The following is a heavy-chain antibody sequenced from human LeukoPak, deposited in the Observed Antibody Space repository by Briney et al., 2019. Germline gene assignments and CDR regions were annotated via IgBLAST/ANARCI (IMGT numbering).Heavy chain of an antibody. J-gene: IGHJ4*02. D-gene: IGHD6-19*01. V-gene: IGHV3-21*01. Sequence: GGSLRLSCAASGFTFSSYSMNWVRQAPGKGLEWVSSISSSSSYIYYADSVKGRFTIPRDNAKNSLYLQMNSLRAEDTAVYYCARAGAVAGTGPSRYWGQGTLVTVSS. CDR3: ARAGAVAGTGPSRY. CDR1: GFTFSSYS. CDR2: ISSSSSYI.